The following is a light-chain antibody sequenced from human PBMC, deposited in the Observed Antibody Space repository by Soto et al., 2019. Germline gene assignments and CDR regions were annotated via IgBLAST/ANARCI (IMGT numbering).Light chain of an antibody. Sequence: EIVLTQSPGTLSLSPGVRATLSCRASQSVSSTYLAWYQQKPGQAPRVLVYGASNRATGIPDRFSGSGSGTDFTLTISRLEPEDFAVYFCQQYGTSPPFTFGQGTK. V-gene: IGKV3-20*01. CDR1: QSVSSTY. J-gene: IGKJ2*01. CDR3: QQYGTSPPFT. CDR2: GAS.